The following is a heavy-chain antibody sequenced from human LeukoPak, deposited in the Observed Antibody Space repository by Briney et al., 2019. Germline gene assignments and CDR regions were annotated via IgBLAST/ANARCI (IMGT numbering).Heavy chain of an antibody. Sequence: ASVKVSCKASGYTFTSYGISWVRQAPGQGLEWMGWISAYNGNTNYAQKLQGRVTITRNTSISTAYMELSSLRSEDTAVYYCARVGLRLGELSFDSYYFDYWGQGTLVTVSS. CDR2: ISAYNGNT. CDR3: ARVGLRLGELSFDSYYFDY. D-gene: IGHD3-16*02. J-gene: IGHJ4*02. CDR1: GYTFTSYG. V-gene: IGHV1-18*01.